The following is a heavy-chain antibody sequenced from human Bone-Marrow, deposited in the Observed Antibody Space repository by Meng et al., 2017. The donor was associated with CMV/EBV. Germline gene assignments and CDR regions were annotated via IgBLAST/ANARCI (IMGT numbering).Heavy chain of an antibody. V-gene: IGHV4-34*01. Sequence: SETLSLTCAVYGGSFSAYYWSWIRQPPGKGLEWIGEIDHSGSTNYHPSLKSRVTISVDTSKNQFSLKLSSVTAADTAVYYCARNGPTYCSSTSCSLDPFDYSGQGTLSPSPQ. D-gene: IGHD2-2*01. CDR3: ARNGPTYCSSTSCSLDPFDY. CDR1: GGSFSAYY. CDR2: IDHSGST. J-gene: IGHJ4*02.